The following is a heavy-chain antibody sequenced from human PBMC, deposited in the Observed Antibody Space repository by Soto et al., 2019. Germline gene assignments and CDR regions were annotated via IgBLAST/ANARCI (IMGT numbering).Heavy chain of an antibody. Sequence: ETLSLTCTVSGGSVSSGSYYWSWIRQPPGKGLEWIGYIYYSGSTNYNPSLKSRVTISVDTSKNQFSLKLSSVTAADTAVYYCARSPEVWDYYYCGMDVWGQGTTVTVSS. D-gene: IGHD1-20*01. CDR3: ARSPEVWDYYYCGMDV. J-gene: IGHJ6*02. V-gene: IGHV4-61*01. CDR1: GGSVSSGSYY. CDR2: IYYSGST.